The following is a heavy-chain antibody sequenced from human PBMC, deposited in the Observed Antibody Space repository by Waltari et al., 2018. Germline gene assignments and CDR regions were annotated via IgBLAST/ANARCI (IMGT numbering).Heavy chain of an antibody. D-gene: IGHD6-19*01. CDR2: IYYSGST. V-gene: IGHV4-59*11. CDR1: VGSISSHY. CDR3: ARDSSGYSSGWPYYFDY. Sequence: QVQLQESGPGLVKPSETLSLTCTVSVGSISSHYWSWIRQPPGKGLEVIGYIYYSGSTNYNPSLKSRVTISVDTSKNQFSLKLSSVTAADTAVYYCARDSSGYSSGWPYYFDYWGQGTLVTVSS. J-gene: IGHJ4*02.